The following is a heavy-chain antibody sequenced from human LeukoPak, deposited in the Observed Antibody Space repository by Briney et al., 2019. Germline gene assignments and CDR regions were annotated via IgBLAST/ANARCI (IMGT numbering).Heavy chain of an antibody. CDR2: INHSGST. Sequence: SETLSLTCTVSGYSISSGYYWGWIRQPPGKGLGWIGEINHSGSTYYNPSLKSRVTISVDTSNNQFSLKLSAVTAADTAVYYCASVRRGFGESSKYYSYYYMHVWGNGTTVTIAS. J-gene: IGHJ6*03. CDR1: GYSISSGYY. V-gene: IGHV4-38-2*02. D-gene: IGHD3-10*01. CDR3: ASVRRGFGESSKYYSYYYMHV.